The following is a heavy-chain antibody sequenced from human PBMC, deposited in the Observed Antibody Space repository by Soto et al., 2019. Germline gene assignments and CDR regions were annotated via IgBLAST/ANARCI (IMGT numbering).Heavy chain of an antibody. V-gene: IGHV3-23*01. CDR1: GFTFGSRA. Sequence: EVQLLVSGGDLVQPGGSLTLSCVASGFTFGSRAMSWVRQAPGEGLEWVSTISDSGGDSKSADSVRGRFAIARDNYKNTLYLQMSSLRAEDSALYYCARGSKFSSPGSRIFDFWGRGTLVTVSS. CDR2: ISDSGGDS. J-gene: IGHJ4*02. D-gene: IGHD3-10*01. CDR3: ARGSKFSSPGSRIFDF.